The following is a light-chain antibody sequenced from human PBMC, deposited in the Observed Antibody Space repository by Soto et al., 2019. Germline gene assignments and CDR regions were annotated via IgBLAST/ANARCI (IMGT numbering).Light chain of an antibody. Sequence: QSALTQPASVSGSPGQSITISCTGTSSDVGAYDYVSWYQQHPDKAPKLIIYVVSNRPSGVSNRFSGSTSGNTPSLTISGLQAEDEVHYSCRLYTSRDPPYVFGTGTKLTVL. CDR1: SSDVGAYDY. J-gene: IGLJ1*01. CDR3: RLYTSRDPPYV. CDR2: VVS. V-gene: IGLV2-14*01.